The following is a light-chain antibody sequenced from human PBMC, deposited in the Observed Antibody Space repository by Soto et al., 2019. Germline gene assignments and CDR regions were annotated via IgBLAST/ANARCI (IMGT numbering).Light chain of an antibody. J-gene: IGKJ3*01. CDR3: QQYGNSPFT. Sequence: EIVLTQSPGTLSLSPGERATLSCRASRSVSSTYLAWYQQTPGQAPRLLIYGASSRATGIPDRFSGSGSGTDFTLTITSLEPEDFAVYYCQQYGNSPFTFGPGTKLDIK. CDR1: RSVSSTY. V-gene: IGKV3-20*01. CDR2: GAS.